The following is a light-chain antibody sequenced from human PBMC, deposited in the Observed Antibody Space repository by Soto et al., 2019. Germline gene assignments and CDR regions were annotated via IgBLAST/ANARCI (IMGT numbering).Light chain of an antibody. J-gene: IGKJ5*01. CDR1: QSISSW. V-gene: IGKV1-5*01. CDR3: QQYHRSSIT. CDR2: DAS. Sequence: DIQMTQSPSTLSASVGDRVTLTCRASQSISSWLAWYQQKPGKAPNLLIYDASTLERGVPSRFSGTGSGTEFTLTISSLQPDDFATYYCQQYHRSSITFGQGTRLEIK.